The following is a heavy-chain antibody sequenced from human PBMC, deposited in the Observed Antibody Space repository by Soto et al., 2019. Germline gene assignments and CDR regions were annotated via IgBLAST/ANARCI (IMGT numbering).Heavy chain of an antibody. Sequence: SVKVSCKASGGTFSSYAISWVRQAPGQGLELMGGIIPIFGTANYAQKFQGRVTITADESTSTAYMELSSLRSEDTAVYYCARDSTGIAAPKTTGPHYFDYWGQGTLVTVYS. J-gene: IGHJ4*02. CDR1: GGTFSSYA. CDR3: ARDSTGIAAPKTTGPHYFDY. D-gene: IGHD6-13*01. V-gene: IGHV1-69*13. CDR2: IIPIFGTA.